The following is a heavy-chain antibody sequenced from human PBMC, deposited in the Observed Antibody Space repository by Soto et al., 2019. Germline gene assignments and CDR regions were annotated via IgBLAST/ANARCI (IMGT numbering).Heavy chain of an antibody. J-gene: IGHJ4*02. CDR3: ARVSFQGFGELFVDY. V-gene: IGHV4-34*01. D-gene: IGHD3-10*01. CDR1: GGSFSGYY. CDR2: INHSGST. Sequence: QVQLQQWGAGLLKPSETLSLTCAVYGGSFSGYYWSWIRQPPGKGLEWIGEINHSGSTNYNPSLKSRVTISVDTSKNQFSLKLSSVTAADTAVYYCARVSFQGFGELFVDYWGQGTLVTVSS.